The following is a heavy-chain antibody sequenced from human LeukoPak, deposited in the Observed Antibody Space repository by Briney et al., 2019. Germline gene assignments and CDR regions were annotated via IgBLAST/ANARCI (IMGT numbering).Heavy chain of an antibody. J-gene: IGHJ4*02. CDR2: ISSSSSYK. Sequence: PGGSLRLSCAASGFTFSSYSMNWVRQAPGKRLEWVSSISSSSSYKYYADSVKGRFTISRGNAKNSLYLQMNSLRAEDTAVYYCARENYGSGSPALDYWGQGTLVTVSS. CDR3: ARENYGSGSPALDY. V-gene: IGHV3-21*01. D-gene: IGHD3-10*01. CDR1: GFTFSSYS.